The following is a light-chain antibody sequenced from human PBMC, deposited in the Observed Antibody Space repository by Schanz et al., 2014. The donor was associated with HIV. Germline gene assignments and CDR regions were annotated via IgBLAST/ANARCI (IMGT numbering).Light chain of an antibody. Sequence: QSVLTQPPSASGTPGQRVTISCSGGSSNVGRYTVAWYQQVPGTAPKLLISNSHQRPSGVTGRFSGSKSGTSASLDISGLQAEDEADYFCQSFDSSLNGVLFGGGTKLTVL. J-gene: IGLJ3*02. V-gene: IGLV1-44*01. CDR3: QSFDSSLNGVL. CDR1: SSNVGRYT. CDR2: NSH.